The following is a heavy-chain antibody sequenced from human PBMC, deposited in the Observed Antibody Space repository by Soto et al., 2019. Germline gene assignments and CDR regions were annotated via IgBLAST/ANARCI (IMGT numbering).Heavy chain of an antibody. CDR3: ARTAAAGKYYYGVDV. V-gene: IGHV5-51*01. J-gene: IGHJ6*02. Sequence: PGESLKISCKGSGYSFTSYWIGWVRQMPGKGLEWMGIIYPGDSDTRYSPSFQGQVTISAGKSISTAYLQWSSLRASDTAMYYCARTAAAGKYYYGVDVWGQGTTVTVS. CDR1: GYSFTSYW. CDR2: IYPGDSDT. D-gene: IGHD6-13*01.